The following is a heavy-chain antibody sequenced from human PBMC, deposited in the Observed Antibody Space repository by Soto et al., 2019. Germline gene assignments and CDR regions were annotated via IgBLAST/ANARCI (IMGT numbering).Heavy chain of an antibody. D-gene: IGHD6-13*01. CDR3: AKGLRYYIAAAGTMAYYYYGMDV. V-gene: IGHV3-23*01. CDR1: GFTFSSYA. J-gene: IGHJ6*02. Sequence: GGSLRLSCAASGFTFSSYAMSWVRQAPGKGLEWVSAISGSGGSTYYADSVKGRFTISRDNSKNTLYLQMNSLRAEDTAVYYCAKGLRYYIAAAGTMAYYYYGMDVWGQGTTVTVSS. CDR2: ISGSGGST.